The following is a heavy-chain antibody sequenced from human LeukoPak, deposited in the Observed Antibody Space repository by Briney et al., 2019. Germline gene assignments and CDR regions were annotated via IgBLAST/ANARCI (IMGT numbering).Heavy chain of an antibody. CDR2: IIPIFGTA. D-gene: IGHD3-10*01. CDR1: GGTFSSYA. Sequence: GASVKVSCKASGGTFSSYAISWVRQAPGQGLEWMGGIIPIFGTANYAQTFQGRVTITADESTSTAYMELSSLRSEDTAVYYCAREGYYGSGSYIFDPWGQGTLVTVSS. V-gene: IGHV1-69*13. CDR3: AREGYYGSGSYIFDP. J-gene: IGHJ5*02.